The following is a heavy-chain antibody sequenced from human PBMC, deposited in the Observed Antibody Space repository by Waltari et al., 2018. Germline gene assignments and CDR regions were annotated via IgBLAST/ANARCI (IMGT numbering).Heavy chain of an antibody. J-gene: IGHJ4*02. D-gene: IGHD3-16*02. V-gene: IGHV4-61*02. CDR2: IYTSGST. Sequence: QVQLQESGPGLVKPSQTLSLTCTVSGGSISSGSYYWRWIRQPPGKGREWIGRIYTSGSTNYNPSLKSRVTISVDTSKNQFSLKLSSVTAADTAVYYCARGGHYDYVWGSYRNHPLYYWGQGTLVTVSS. CDR1: GGSISSGSYY. CDR3: ARGGHYDYVWGSYRNHPLYY.